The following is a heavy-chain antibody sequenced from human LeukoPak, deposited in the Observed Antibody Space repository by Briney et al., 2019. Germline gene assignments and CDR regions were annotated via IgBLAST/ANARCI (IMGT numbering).Heavy chain of an antibody. CDR3: AKDDDSSGYYYDY. CDR2: ISGSGGST. Sequence: GGSLRLSCAASGFTFSSYAMSWVRQAPGKGLEWVSAISGSGGSTYYADSVKGRFTISRDNSKNTLYLQMNSLRAEGTAVYYCAKDDDSSGYYYDYWGQGTLVTVSS. J-gene: IGHJ4*02. D-gene: IGHD3-22*01. CDR1: GFTFSSYA. V-gene: IGHV3-23*01.